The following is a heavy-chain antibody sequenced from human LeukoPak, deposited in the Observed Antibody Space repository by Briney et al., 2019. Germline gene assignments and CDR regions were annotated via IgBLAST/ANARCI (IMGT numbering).Heavy chain of an antibody. Sequence: ASVKVSCKVSGYTPTELSMHWVRQAPGKGLEWMGGFDPEDGETIYAQKFQGRVTMTEDTSTDTAYMELSSLRSEDTAVYYCATVSFGVRSGYYDYYFDYWGQGTLVTVSS. CDR2: FDPEDGET. J-gene: IGHJ4*02. D-gene: IGHD3-22*01. CDR3: ATVSFGVRSGYYDYYFDY. CDR1: GYTPTELS. V-gene: IGHV1-24*01.